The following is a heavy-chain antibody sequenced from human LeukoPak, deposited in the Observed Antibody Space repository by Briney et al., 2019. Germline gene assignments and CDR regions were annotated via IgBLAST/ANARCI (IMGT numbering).Heavy chain of an antibody. CDR3: AKLGSGGYSGYESDY. CDR2: ISDSGGST. J-gene: IGHJ4*02. D-gene: IGHD5-12*01. CDR1: GFTFSSYA. Sequence: PGGSLRLSCAASGFTFSSYAMSWVRQAPGKGLEWVSAISDSGGSTYYADSVKGRFTISRDNSKNTLYLQMNSLRAEDTAVYYCAKLGSGGYSGYESDYWGQGTLVTVSS. V-gene: IGHV3-23*01.